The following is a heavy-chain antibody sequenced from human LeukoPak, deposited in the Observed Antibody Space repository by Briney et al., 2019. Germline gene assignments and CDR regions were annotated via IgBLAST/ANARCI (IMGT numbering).Heavy chain of an antibody. D-gene: IGHD6-13*01. J-gene: IGHJ4*02. CDR1: GFTFSSYA. CDR3: VKGPIAAAGLN. Sequence: GGSLRLSCSASGFTFSSYAMHWVRQAPGKGLEYVSAISSNGGSTYYADSVKGRFTISRDNSKNTLYLQMSSPRAEDTAVYYCVKGPIAAAGLNWGQGTLVTVSS. V-gene: IGHV3-64D*06. CDR2: ISSNGGST.